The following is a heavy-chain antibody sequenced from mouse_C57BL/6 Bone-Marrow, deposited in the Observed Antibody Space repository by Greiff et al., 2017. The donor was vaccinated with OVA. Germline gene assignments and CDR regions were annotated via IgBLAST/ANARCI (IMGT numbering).Heavy chain of an antibody. CDR1: GFNIKDDY. CDR3: TSYGNFDD. CDR2: IDPENGDT. V-gene: IGHV14-4*01. J-gene: IGHJ2*01. D-gene: IGHD2-1*01. Sequence: VQLKQSGAELVRPGASVKLSCTASGFNIKDDYMHWVKPRPEQGLGWIGWIDPENGDTEYASKFQGKATITADTSSNTAYLQLSSLTSEDTAVYYCTSYGNFDDWGQGTTLTVSS.